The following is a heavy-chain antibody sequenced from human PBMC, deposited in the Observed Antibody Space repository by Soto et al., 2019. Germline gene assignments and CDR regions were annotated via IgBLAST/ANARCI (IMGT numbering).Heavy chain of an antibody. J-gene: IGHJ5*02. V-gene: IGHV3-23*01. CDR3: AKYSQQRGYSYGYKYNWFDP. D-gene: IGHD5-18*01. CDR1: GFTFSSYA. Sequence: GGSLRLSCAASGFTFSSYAMSWVRQAPGKGLEWVSAISGSGGSTYYADSVKGRFTISRDNSKNTLYLQMNSLRAEDTAVYYCAKYSQQRGYSYGYKYNWFDPWGQGTLVTVSS. CDR2: ISGSGGST.